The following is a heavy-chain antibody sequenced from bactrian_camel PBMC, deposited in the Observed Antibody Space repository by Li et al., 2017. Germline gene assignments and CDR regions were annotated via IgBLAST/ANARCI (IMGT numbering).Heavy chain of an antibody. CDR1: EYLFTSYY. CDR3: AADDRQWFLASLVSKYKF. J-gene: IGHJ4*01. D-gene: IGHD2*01. V-gene: IGHV3S53*01. CDR2: VDPSGLT. Sequence: HVQLVESGGGSVQAGGSLRLSCAAHEYLFTSYYMGWFRQATGNEREGVAVVDPSGLTNVDFHVEDRFTIFKDNNKNTLYLRMNSLKPEDTATYYCAADDRQWFLASLVSKYKFSGQGTQVTVS.